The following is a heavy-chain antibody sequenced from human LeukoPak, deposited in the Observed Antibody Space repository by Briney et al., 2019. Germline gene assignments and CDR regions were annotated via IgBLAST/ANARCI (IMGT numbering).Heavy chain of an antibody. J-gene: IGHJ4*02. CDR2: MNPNSGGS. D-gene: IGHD3-16*01. CDR1: GYSFTSYS. V-gene: IGHV1-8*01. Sequence: ASVKVSCKVSGYSFTSYSINWMRQATGQGLEWMGWMNPNSGGSGHEQKFQGRVTMTSNTPISTAYMELSSLTSDDTAVYYCAREVRRGTYDYWGQGTLVTVTT. CDR3: AREVRRGTYDY.